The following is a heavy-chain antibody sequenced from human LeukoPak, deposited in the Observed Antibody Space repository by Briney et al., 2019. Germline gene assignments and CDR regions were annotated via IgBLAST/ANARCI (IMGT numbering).Heavy chain of an antibody. V-gene: IGHV1-2*02. Sequence: GASVKVSCKASGYTFTGYYMHWVRQAPGQGLEWMGWINPNSGGTNYAQKFQGRVTMTRDTSISTAYMELSRLRSDDTAVYYCARVYSDHIDSSSYIYFDYWGQGTLVTVSS. CDR1: GYTFTGYY. D-gene: IGHD6-6*01. CDR2: INPNSGGT. J-gene: IGHJ4*02. CDR3: ARVYSDHIDSSSYIYFDY.